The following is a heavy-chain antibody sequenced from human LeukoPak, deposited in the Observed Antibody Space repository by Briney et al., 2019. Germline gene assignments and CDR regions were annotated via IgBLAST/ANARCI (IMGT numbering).Heavy chain of an antibody. Sequence: SETLSLTCAVYGGSFSGYYWSWIRQPPGKGLQWIGYISYSGSTNYNPFLKSRVTISADTSKNQFSLKLSSVTAADTAVYYCARAYYSNPYYYYMDVWGKGATVTVSS. D-gene: IGHD4-11*01. CDR1: GGSFSGYY. CDR2: ISYSGST. J-gene: IGHJ6*03. V-gene: IGHV4-59*01. CDR3: ARAYYSNPYYYYMDV.